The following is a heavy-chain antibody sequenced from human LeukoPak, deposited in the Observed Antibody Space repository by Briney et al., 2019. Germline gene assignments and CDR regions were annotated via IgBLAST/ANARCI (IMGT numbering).Heavy chain of an antibody. CDR1: GFTFSSYA. CDR2: ISGSGGST. Sequence: GGSLRLSCAASGFTFSSYAMSWVRQAPGKGLEWVSAISGSGGSTYYADSVKGRFTISRDNSKNTLYLQMNSLRAEDTAVYYCAKDLASHLGRGFYYYYGMDGWGQGTTVTDSS. V-gene: IGHV3-23*01. CDR3: AKDLASHLGRGFYYYYGMDG. J-gene: IGHJ6*02. D-gene: IGHD3-10*01.